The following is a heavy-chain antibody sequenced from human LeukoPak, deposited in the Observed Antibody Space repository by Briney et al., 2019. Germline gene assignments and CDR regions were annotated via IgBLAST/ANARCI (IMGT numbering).Heavy chain of an antibody. Sequence: GESLKISCKGSGYSITSYWIGWVRQMPGKGLEWMGIIYPGDSDTRYSPSFQGQVTISADKSISTAYLQWSSLKASDTAMYYCASSYYYGSGSYFHYGMDVWGKGTTVTVSS. CDR3: ASSYYYGSGSYFHYGMDV. CDR2: IYPGDSDT. CDR1: GYSITSYW. D-gene: IGHD3-10*01. J-gene: IGHJ6*04. V-gene: IGHV5-51*01.